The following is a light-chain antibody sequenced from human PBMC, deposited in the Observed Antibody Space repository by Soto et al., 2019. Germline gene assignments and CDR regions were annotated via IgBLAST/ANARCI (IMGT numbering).Light chain of an antibody. CDR3: QQRVTWPGT. V-gene: IGKV3-11*01. CDR2: DAS. Sequence: ELELTQSPATLSLAPGERATLSCRASQNINNYLAWYQQKPGQNPRLLIYDASTRATDIPARFSGSGSGTDFTLTITGLEPEDFAVYYCQQRVTWPGTFVGGTKVEIK. CDR1: QNINNY. J-gene: IGKJ4*01.